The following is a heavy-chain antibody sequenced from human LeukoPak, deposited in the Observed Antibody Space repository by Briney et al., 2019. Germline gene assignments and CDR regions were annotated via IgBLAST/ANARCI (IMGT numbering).Heavy chain of an antibody. J-gene: IGHJ4*02. CDR1: GFTFSSYS. CDR3: AKDFGRNLGGPGY. CDR2: ISGDGYST. Sequence: GGSLRPSCAASGFTFSSYSMNWVRQAPGGGLEWVSGISGDGYSTYYADSVKGRFAISRDNSKSTLYLQMNSLRAEDTAVYYCAKDFGRNLGGPGYWGRGTRVTVSS. V-gene: IGHV3-23*01. D-gene: IGHD3-10*01.